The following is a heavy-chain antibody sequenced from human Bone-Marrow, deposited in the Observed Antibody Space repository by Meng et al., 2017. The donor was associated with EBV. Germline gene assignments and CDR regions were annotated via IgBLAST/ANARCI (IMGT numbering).Heavy chain of an antibody. Sequence: VQLLESGGDLVQPGGCLRLSCAASGFTFTSYGMGWVRQAPGKGLEWVSGIRGSGGTTHYADSVKGRFIISRDSSKNTLYLQMSSLRAEDTAVYYCAKDRGVLSPEPFDYWGQGTLVTVSS. CDR3: AKDRGVLSPEPFDY. J-gene: IGHJ4*02. V-gene: IGHV3-23*01. CDR2: IRGSGGTT. D-gene: IGHD4/OR15-4a*01. CDR1: GFTFTSYG.